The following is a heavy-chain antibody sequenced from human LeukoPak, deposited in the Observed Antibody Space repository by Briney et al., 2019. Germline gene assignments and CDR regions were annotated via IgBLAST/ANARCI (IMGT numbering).Heavy chain of an antibody. V-gene: IGHV3-23*01. CDR1: GFTFSSYA. D-gene: IGHD2-21*02. CDR3: ARVSVTGGNYYYYMDV. Sequence: GGSLRLSCAASGFTFSSYAMSWVRQAPGKGLEWVSAISGSGGSTYYADSVKGRFTISRDNAKNSLYLQMNSLGAEDTAVYYCARVSVTGGNYYYYMDVWGKGTTVTVSS. CDR2: ISGSGGST. J-gene: IGHJ6*03.